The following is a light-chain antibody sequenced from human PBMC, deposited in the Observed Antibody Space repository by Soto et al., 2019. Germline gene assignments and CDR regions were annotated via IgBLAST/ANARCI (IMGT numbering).Light chain of an antibody. Sequence: EIVLTQSPGTLSLSPGERATLSCRASQSVSTSYLAWYQQKPGQAPRLLIYGASSRATGIPDRFSGNGSGTDFTLTISRLEPGDFAVYHCQHYGDSLTWTFGQGTKVDIK. CDR3: QHYGDSLTWT. J-gene: IGKJ1*01. V-gene: IGKV3-20*01. CDR2: GAS. CDR1: QSVSTSY.